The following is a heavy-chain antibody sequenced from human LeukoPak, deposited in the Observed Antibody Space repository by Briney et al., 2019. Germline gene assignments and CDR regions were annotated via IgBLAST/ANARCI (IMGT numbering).Heavy chain of an antibody. CDR2: IYHSGST. CDR3: ARAGGVARYYYYMDV. D-gene: IGHD3-3*01. Sequence: SQTLSLTCTVSGGSISSGGYYWSWIRQPPGKGLEWIGYIYHSGSTYYNPSLKSRVTISVDRSKNQFSLKLSSVTAADTAVYYCARAGGVARYYYYMDVWGKGTTVTVSS. CDR1: GGSISSGGYY. V-gene: IGHV4-30-2*01. J-gene: IGHJ6*03.